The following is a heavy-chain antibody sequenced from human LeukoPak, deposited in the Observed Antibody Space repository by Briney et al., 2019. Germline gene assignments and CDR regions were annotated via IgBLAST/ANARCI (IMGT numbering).Heavy chain of an antibody. Sequence: GGSLRLSCTVSGFTFDDSGLTWVRQAPGKGLEWVGFIRSKAYGGTTEYAASVKGRFSISRDYSENIAYLEMNSLKNEDTAVYYCTRGDSFYYFDYWGQGTLVTVSS. J-gene: IGHJ4*02. CDR1: GFTFDDSG. V-gene: IGHV3-49*04. D-gene: IGHD2-21*02. CDR2: IRSKAYGGTT. CDR3: TRGDSFYYFDY.